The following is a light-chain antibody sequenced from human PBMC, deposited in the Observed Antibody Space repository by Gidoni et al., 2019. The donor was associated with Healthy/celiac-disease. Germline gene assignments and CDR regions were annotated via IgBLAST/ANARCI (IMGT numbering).Light chain of an antibody. Sequence: DKVLTQFTLSLPVTPGEPASISCRSSQSLPHSNGYNYLDWYLQKPGQSPQLLIYLGSNRASGVPDRFSGSGSGTDFTLKISRVEAEDVGVYYCMQALQTWTFGQGTKVEIK. CDR1: QSLPHSNGYNY. CDR3: MQALQTWT. J-gene: IGKJ1*01. V-gene: IGKV2-28*01. CDR2: LGS.